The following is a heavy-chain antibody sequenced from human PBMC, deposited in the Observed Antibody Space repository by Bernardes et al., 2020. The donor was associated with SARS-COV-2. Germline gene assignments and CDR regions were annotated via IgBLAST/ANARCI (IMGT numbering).Heavy chain of an antibody. V-gene: IGHV3-7*03. Sequence: GGSLRLSCAASGFTFSRYWMSWVRQTPGEGLEWVANIKEDGSDKYYVDSVKGRFTISRDNAKNSLFLQMNSLRAEDTAIYYCTNGQRGISAPGGWGQGTLVTVAS. CDR1: GFTFSRYW. CDR3: TNGQRGISAPGG. D-gene: IGHD2-8*02. J-gene: IGHJ4*02. CDR2: IKEDGSDK.